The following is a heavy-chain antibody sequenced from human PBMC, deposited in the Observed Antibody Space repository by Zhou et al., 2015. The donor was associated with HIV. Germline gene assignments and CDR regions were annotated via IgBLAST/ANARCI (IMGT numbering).Heavy chain of an antibody. V-gene: IGHV3-30*04. CDR3: ARGGELDYDFWSSYLDY. CDR2: ISYDGSNK. CDR1: GFTFNRFS. D-gene: IGHD3-3*01. Sequence: QVQLVESGGGVVQPGRSLRLSCAASGFTFNRFSMHWVRQAPGKGLEWVAVISYDGSNKYYADSVMGPFSISRDNSKNTLYLQMNSLRPEDTAVYYCARGGELDYDFWSSYLDYWGQGTLVTVSS. J-gene: IGHJ4*02.